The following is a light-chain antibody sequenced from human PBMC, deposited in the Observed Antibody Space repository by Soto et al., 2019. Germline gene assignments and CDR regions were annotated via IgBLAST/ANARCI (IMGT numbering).Light chain of an antibody. CDR3: QSYDSSLSGVV. Sequence: QSVLTQPPSVSGAPGQRVTISCTGSSSNIGAGYDVHWYQHLPGTAPKLLIYGNTNRPSGVPDRFFGSKSGTSASLAITGLQAEDEADYYCQSYDSSLSGVVFGGGTKLTVL. J-gene: IGLJ2*01. CDR2: GNT. V-gene: IGLV1-40*01. CDR1: SSNIGAGYD.